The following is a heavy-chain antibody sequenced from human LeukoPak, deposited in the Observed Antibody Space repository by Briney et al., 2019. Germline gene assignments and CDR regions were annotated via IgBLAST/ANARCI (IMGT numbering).Heavy chain of an antibody. D-gene: IGHD3-10*01. CDR1: GDSISSDY. Sequence: SETLSLTCNVSGDSISSDYWSWIRQPPGKGLEWIGHIYYSGSTNYNPSLKSRVTISVDASKNHFSLKVSSVTAADTAVYYCARGGSWFDPWGQGTLVTVSS. CDR2: IYYSGST. CDR3: ARGGSWFDP. V-gene: IGHV4-59*01. J-gene: IGHJ5*02.